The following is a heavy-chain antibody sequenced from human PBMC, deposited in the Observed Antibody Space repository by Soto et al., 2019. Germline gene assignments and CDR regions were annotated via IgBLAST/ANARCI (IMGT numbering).Heavy chain of an antibody. CDR1: GFTFSSYA. CDR2: ISGSGGST. CDR3: AKGSMWFGESYDYFDY. V-gene: IGHV3-23*01. D-gene: IGHD3-10*01. Sequence: EVQLLESGGGLVQPGGSLRLSCAASGFTFSSYAMSWVRQAPGKGLEWVSAISGSGGSTYYADSVKGRFTISRDNSKNTLYLQRNSLRAEDTAVYYCAKGSMWFGESYDYFDYWGQGTLVAVSS. J-gene: IGHJ4*02.